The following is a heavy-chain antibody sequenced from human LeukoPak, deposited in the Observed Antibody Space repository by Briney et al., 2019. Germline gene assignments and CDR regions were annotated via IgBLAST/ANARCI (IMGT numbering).Heavy chain of an antibody. CDR3: ASSSVLRYFDWLFSFDY. CDR1: GGTFSSYA. J-gene: IGHJ4*02. CDR2: IIPIFGTA. D-gene: IGHD3-9*01. V-gene: IGHV1-69*06. Sequence: GASVKVSCKASGGTFSSYAISWVRQAPGQGLEWMGGIIPIFGTANYPQNFQGRVTITADKSTSTAYMELSSLRSEDTAVYYCASSSVLRYFDWLFSFDYWGQGTLVTVSS.